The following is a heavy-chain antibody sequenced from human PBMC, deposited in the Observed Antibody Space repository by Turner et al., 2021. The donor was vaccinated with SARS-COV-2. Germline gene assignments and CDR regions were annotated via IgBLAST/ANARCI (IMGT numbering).Heavy chain of an antibody. CDR1: GFTFSSYW. D-gene: IGHD3-3*01. Sequence: EVQLVESGGGLVQPGGSLSLSCAASGFTFSSYWMSWVRQAPGKGLEWVANIKQDRSEKYYVDSVKGRFTISRDNAKNSLYLQMNSLRAEDTAVYYCARDHYDFLSGYLDYWGQGTLVTVSS. CDR3: ARDHYDFLSGYLDY. V-gene: IGHV3-7*01. CDR2: IKQDRSEK. J-gene: IGHJ4*02.